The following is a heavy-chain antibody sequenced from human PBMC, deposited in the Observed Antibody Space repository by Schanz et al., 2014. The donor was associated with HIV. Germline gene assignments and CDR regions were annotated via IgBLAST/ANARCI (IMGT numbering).Heavy chain of an antibody. D-gene: IGHD3-16*01. CDR1: GFTFSNYG. J-gene: IGHJ3*02. V-gene: IGHV3-30*18. CDR2: ISHDGSKK. Sequence: QVQLVESGGGVVQPGRSLRLSCAASGFTFSNYGMHWARQAPGKGLEWEAVISHDGSKKYYADSVRGRITISRDNSKNTLYLQMNSLRADDTAVYYCAQMGAFAAFDIWGHGTVVTVSS. CDR3: AQMGAFAAFDI.